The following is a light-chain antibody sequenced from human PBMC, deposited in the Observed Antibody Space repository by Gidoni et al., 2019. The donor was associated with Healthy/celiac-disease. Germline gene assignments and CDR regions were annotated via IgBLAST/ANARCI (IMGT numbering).Light chain of an antibody. V-gene: IGKV1-5*03. CDR3: HQYNSYSPYS. CDR1: QSISSR. CDR2: KAS. Sequence: DIQMTQSPSTLSPSVGDRVTITCRASQSISSRLAWYQQKPGKAPKLLIYKASSLESGVPARFSGSGSGTEFTLTISSLQPDYFASYVCHQYNSYSPYSFGQXTKLEIK. J-gene: IGKJ2*01.